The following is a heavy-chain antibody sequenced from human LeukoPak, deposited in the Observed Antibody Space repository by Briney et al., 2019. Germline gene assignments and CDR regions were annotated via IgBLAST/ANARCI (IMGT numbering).Heavy chain of an antibody. V-gene: IGHV3-30*02. CDR1: GFTFSSYG. Sequence: GGSLRLSCAASGFTFSSYGMHWVRQAPGKGLEWVAFIRYDGSNKYYADSVKGRFTISRDNSKNTLYLQMNSLRAEDTAVYYCAKGMGDSSGYSYYYYYYMDVWGKGTTVTISS. D-gene: IGHD3-22*01. J-gene: IGHJ6*03. CDR3: AKGMGDSSGYSYYYYYYMDV. CDR2: IRYDGSNK.